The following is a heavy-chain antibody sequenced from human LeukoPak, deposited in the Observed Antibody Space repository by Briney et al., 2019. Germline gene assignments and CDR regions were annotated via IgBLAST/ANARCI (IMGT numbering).Heavy chain of an antibody. CDR1: AFPFPTYG. V-gene: IGHV3-23*01. Sequence: GGSLRLSCAASAFPFPTYGMIWVRQAPGKGLEWVSSITESGDNTYYADSVKGRFTISRDNSKNTLYLQMNSLRAEDTAVYYCAAKTRLSAVTSYYYVDVWGKGTTATVSS. CDR3: AAKTRLSAVTSYYYVDV. J-gene: IGHJ6*03. D-gene: IGHD3-10*01. CDR2: ITESGDNT.